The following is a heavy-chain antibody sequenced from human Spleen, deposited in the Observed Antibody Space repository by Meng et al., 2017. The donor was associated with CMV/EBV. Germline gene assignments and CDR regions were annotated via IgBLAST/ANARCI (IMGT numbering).Heavy chain of an antibody. CDR3: ARVLKAGTTNYFDY. CDR2: VNHSENI. V-gene: IGHV4-34*01. CDR1: GGSFRGFY. Sequence: GSLRLSCAVYGGSFRGFYWTWIRQSPGKGLEWIGEVNHSENISYNPSLKSRVSISIDTSKNHFSLKLTSVTAADTAVYYCARVLKAGTTNYFDYWGQGTLVTVSS. D-gene: IGHD1-7*01. J-gene: IGHJ4*02.